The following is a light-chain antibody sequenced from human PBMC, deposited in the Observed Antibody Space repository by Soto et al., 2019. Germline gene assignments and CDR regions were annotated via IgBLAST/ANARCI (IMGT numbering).Light chain of an antibody. V-gene: IGLV2-8*01. CDR2: EVV. J-gene: IGLJ1*01. CDR3: RSYAGSNSYV. Sequence: QSVLTQPPSASGSPGQSVTISCTGTKSDIGLYDFGSWYQRHPGKAPRLIIYEVVQRPSGVPDRFYGSKSGNTASSTVSGHQAADEADYFCRSYAGSNSYVFGSGSQVIVL. CDR1: KSDIGLYDF.